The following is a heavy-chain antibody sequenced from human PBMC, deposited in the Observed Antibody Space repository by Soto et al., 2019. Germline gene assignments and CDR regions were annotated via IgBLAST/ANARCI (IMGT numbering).Heavy chain of an antibody. V-gene: IGHV3-33*01. D-gene: IGHD4-17*01. CDR1: VLTVSSYG. Sequence: GGSLRLSCAATVLTVSSYGMFRVRPAPGEGLVWLAAIGYEGSSKDYADAGKGRFNISRDNSKNTLYLQMNSLRAEDTAVYYCARDPHDYGGNEQWGQGT. CDR3: ARDPHDYGGNEQ. CDR2: IGYEGSSK. J-gene: IGHJ4*02.